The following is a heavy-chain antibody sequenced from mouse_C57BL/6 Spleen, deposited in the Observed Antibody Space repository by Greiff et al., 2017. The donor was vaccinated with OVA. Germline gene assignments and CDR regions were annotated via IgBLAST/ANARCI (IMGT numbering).Heavy chain of an antibody. CDR3: TRSYDYDGGFGW. V-gene: IGHV1-15*01. CDR2: IDPETGGT. J-gene: IGHJ2*01. D-gene: IGHD2-4*01. CDR1: GYTFTDYE. Sequence: QVQLQQSGAELVRPGASVTLSCKASGYTFTDYEMHWVKQTPVHGLEWIGAIDPETGGTAYNQKFKGKAILTADKSSSTAYMELRSLTSEDSAVYYGTRSYDYDGGFGWWGQGTTLTVSS.